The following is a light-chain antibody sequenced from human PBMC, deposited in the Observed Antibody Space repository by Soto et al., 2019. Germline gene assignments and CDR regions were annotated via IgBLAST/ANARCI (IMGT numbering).Light chain of an antibody. J-gene: IGKJ2*01. CDR3: QQRSDGPLSYT. CDR1: QSVSSN. Sequence: EIVLTQSPATLSLSPGERATLSCRASQSVSSNLGWYQQKPGQAPRLLIYDASKRATGIPARFSGSGSGTDFTLTISSLEREDFAVYYCQQRSDGPLSYTFGQGSNLAI. V-gene: IGKV3-11*01. CDR2: DAS.